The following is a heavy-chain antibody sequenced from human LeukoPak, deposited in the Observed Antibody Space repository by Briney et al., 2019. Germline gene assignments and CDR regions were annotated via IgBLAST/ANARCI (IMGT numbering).Heavy chain of an antibody. CDR1: GFTFSSYG. Sequence: PGGSLRLSCAASGFTFSSYGMHWVRQAPGKGLEWVAFIRYDGSNNNYADSVKGRFTISRDNSKNTLYLQMNSLRAEDTAVYYCAKFWWLDSDPGLPPELDFGCWGQGTLVTVSS. CDR3: AKFWWLDSDPGLPPELDFGC. V-gene: IGHV3-30*02. J-gene: IGHJ4*02. CDR2: IRYDGSNN. D-gene: IGHD2-8*02.